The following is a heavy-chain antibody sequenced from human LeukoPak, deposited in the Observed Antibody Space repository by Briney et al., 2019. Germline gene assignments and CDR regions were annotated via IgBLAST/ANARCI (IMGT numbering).Heavy chain of an antibody. J-gene: IGHJ4*02. Sequence: GGSLRLSCAASGFTFINTWMNWVRQAPGKGLEWVGRVKGKADGGTADYAAPVKGRFTISRDDSKNTLYLQMNSLKTEDTAMYFCTKAAFYYTSGSLDYWGQGTLVTVSS. CDR2: VKGKADGGTA. CDR1: GFTFINTW. CDR3: TKAAFYYTSGSLDY. D-gene: IGHD3-10*01. V-gene: IGHV3-15*07.